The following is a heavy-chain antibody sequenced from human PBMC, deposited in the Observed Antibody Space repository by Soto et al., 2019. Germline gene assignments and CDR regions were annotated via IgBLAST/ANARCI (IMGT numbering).Heavy chain of an antibody. J-gene: IGHJ4*02. Sequence: KASGYTFTNFGISWVRQAPGQGLEGMGWISADNGNTNYAQRFQGRVTMTTDTSTITDYMEVRSLRFDDTAVYYCARGGTTLDYWGQGTLVTVSS. CDR3: ARGGTTLDY. CDR2: ISADNGNT. V-gene: IGHV1-18*01. D-gene: IGHD4-17*01. CDR1: GYTFTNFG.